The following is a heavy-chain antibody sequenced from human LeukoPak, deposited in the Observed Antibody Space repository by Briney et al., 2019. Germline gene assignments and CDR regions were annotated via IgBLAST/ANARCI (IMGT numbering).Heavy chain of an antibody. D-gene: IGHD2-8*01. CDR1: GYTLTGPY. CDR3: ARVAYCTIGVCLNYDY. J-gene: IGHJ4*02. CDR2: INPNSGGT. V-gene: IGHV1-2*02. Sequence: ASVKVSCRPSGYTLTGPYIHWVRQAPGQGLEWMGWINPNSGGTKYAQKFQGRVTMTRDTSISTAYMELSSLRSDDTAVYYCARVAYCTIGVCLNYDYWGQGTLVTVSS.